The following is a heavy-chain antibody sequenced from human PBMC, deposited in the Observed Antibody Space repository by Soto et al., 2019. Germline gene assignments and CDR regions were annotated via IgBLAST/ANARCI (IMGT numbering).Heavy chain of an antibody. D-gene: IGHD6-13*01. CDR1: GYTFTGYY. J-gene: IGHJ6*03. CDR3: ARGLEAAGTYYYYMDV. CDR2: INPNSGGT. V-gene: IGHV1-2*04. Sequence: ASVKVSCKASGYTFTGYYMHWVRQAPGQGLEWMGWINPNSGGTNYAQKFQGWVTMTRDTSISTAYMELSRLRSDDTAVYYCARGLEAAGTYYYYMDVWGKGTTVTVSS.